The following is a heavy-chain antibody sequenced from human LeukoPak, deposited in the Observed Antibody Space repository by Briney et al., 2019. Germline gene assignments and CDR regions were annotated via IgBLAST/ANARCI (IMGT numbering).Heavy chain of an antibody. D-gene: IGHD4-11*01. CDR1: GDSVSSGSYY. J-gene: IGHJ6*03. Sequence: NPSETLSLTCTVSGDSVSSGSYYWSCIRQPPGKGLEWIGCVYYSGSTNYNPSLKSRVTISVDTSKNLFSLKLSSVTAADTAVYYCARAYNDYSDYPYYYYMDVWGKGTTVTVSS. CDR3: ARAYNDYSDYPYYYYMDV. CDR2: VYYSGST. V-gene: IGHV4-61*01.